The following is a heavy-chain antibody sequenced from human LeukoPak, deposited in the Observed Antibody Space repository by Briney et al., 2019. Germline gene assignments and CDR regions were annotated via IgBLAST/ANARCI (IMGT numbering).Heavy chain of an antibody. CDR1: GFTFSSYA. J-gene: IGHJ4*02. V-gene: IGHV3-23*01. Sequence: GGSLRLFCAASGFTFSSYAMSWVRQAPGKGLEWGSAISGSGGSTYYADSVEGRFTISRDNSKNTLYLQMNSLRAEDTAVYYCAKDSVVVTAIWIVGQTTGDYWGQGTLVTVSS. D-gene: IGHD2-21*02. CDR3: AKDSVVVTAIWIVGQTTGDY. CDR2: ISGSGGST.